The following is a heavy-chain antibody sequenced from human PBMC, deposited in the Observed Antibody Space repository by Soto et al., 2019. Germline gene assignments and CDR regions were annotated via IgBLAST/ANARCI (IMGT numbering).Heavy chain of an antibody. Sequence: QVQLVQSGAEVKKPGSSVKVSCKASGGTFSSYAISWVRQAPGQGLEWMGGIIPIFGTANYAQKFQGRVTITADESTSTAYMELSSLRSEDTAVYYCASPYYYDSSGYPDAFDILGQGTMVTVSS. CDR3: ASPYYYDSSGYPDAFDI. CDR2: IIPIFGTA. J-gene: IGHJ3*02. D-gene: IGHD3-22*01. CDR1: GGTFSSYA. V-gene: IGHV1-69*12.